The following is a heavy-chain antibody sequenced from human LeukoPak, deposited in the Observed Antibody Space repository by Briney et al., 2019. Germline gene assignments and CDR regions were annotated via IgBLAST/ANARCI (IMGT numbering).Heavy chain of an antibody. CDR3: ARQIRRQLTTVTTFFDY. CDR2: IYYSGST. CDR1: GGSISSSSCY. Sequence: SETLSLTCTVSGGSISSSSCYWGWIRQPPGKGLEWIGSIYYSGSTYYNPSLKSRVTISVDTSKNQFSLKLSSVTAADTAVYYCARQIRRQLTTVTTFFDYWGQGTLVTVSS. J-gene: IGHJ4*02. V-gene: IGHV4-39*01. D-gene: IGHD4-17*01.